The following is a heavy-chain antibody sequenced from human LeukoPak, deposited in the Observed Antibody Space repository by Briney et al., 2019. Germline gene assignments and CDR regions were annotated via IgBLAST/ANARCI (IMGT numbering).Heavy chain of an antibody. CDR1: GGTFSSYA. V-gene: IGHV1-69*04. D-gene: IGHD2-2*01. J-gene: IGHJ6*02. CDR2: MIPILGIA. Sequence: SVTVSFKASGGTFSSYAISWVRQAPGQGREWVGRMIPILGIANYSQKFQGRVTITADKSTSTAYMELSSLRSEDATVYYCARVGGYCSSTSCYPTYYYYGMDVWGQGTTVT. CDR3: ARVGGYCSSTSCYPTYYYYGMDV.